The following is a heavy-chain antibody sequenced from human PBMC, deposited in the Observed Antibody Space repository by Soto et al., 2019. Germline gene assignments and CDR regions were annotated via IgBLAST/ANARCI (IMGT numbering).Heavy chain of an antibody. J-gene: IGHJ5*02. D-gene: IGHD2-15*01. V-gene: IGHV1-69*18. Sequence: QVQLVQSGAEVKKPGSSVKVSCKASGGTFSSYGINWVRQAPGQGLEWMGRIIPIFGTANYAQKFPGRVTITADESTSTAYMELSSLRSEDTAVYYCARGVRYCSGGSCTYNWFDPWGQGTLVTVSS. CDR3: ARGVRYCSGGSCTYNWFDP. CDR2: IIPIFGTA. CDR1: GGTFSSYG.